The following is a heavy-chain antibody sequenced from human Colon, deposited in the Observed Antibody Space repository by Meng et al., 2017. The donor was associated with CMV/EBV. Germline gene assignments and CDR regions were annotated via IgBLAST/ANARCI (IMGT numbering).Heavy chain of an antibody. J-gene: IGHJ4*02. CDR2: ISNDGTKI. CDR1: GFTFSSHA. Sequence: GESLKISCAASGFTFSSHAMHWVRQSPGRGLAWVAMISNDGTKIHYAESVKGRFTISRDNSKSTLYLQMNSLRGDDTAVYYCAKDHRYYWGQGTLVTVSS. V-gene: IGHV3-30-3*01. CDR3: AKDHRYY.